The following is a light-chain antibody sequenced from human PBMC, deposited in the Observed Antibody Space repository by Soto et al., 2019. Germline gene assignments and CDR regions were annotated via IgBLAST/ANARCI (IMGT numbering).Light chain of an antibody. J-gene: IGKJ4*01. V-gene: IGKV3-11*01. CDR2: DTS. Sequence: EIVLTQSPATLSLSPGEGATLSCRASQSAGSYLAWYQQKPGQAPRLLIYDTSNRATGIPARFSGSGSGTDFTLTIRSLEPEDFAVYYCQQRSASLTFGGGTKVEIK. CDR1: QSAGSY. CDR3: QQRSASLT.